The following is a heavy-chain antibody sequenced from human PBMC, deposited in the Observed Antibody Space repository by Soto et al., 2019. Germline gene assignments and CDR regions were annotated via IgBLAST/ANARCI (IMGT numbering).Heavy chain of an antibody. CDR3: ARVREGLRYFDWLAGDFDY. D-gene: IGHD3-9*01. V-gene: IGHV3-30-3*01. Sequence: QVQLVESGGGVVHPGRSLRLSCAASGFTFSSYAMHWVRQAPGKGLEWVAVISYDGSNKYYADSVKGRFTISRDNSKNTLYLQMNSLRAEDTAVYYCARVREGLRYFDWLAGDFDYWGQGTLVTVSS. J-gene: IGHJ4*02. CDR2: ISYDGSNK. CDR1: GFTFSSYA.